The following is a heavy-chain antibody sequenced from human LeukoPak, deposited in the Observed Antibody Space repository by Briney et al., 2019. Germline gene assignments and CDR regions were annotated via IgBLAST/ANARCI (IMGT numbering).Heavy chain of an antibody. D-gene: IGHD2-2*01. J-gene: IGHJ4*02. CDR1: GGSISSYY. V-gene: IGHV4-59*08. CDR3: AGLGVVPAAYFDY. CDR2: IYYSGST. Sequence: SETLSLTCTVSGGSISSYYWSWIRQPPGKGLEWIGYIYYSGSTNYNPSLKSRVTISVDTSKNQFSLKLSSVTAADTAVYYCAGLGVVPAAYFDYWGQGTLVTVSS.